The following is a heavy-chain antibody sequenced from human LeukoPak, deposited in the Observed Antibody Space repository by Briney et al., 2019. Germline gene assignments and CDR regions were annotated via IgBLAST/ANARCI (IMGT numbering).Heavy chain of an antibody. J-gene: IGHJ5*02. CDR1: GFTFSTYA. D-gene: IGHD4-23*01. CDR2: ISGGGNIT. V-gene: IGHV3-23*01. Sequence: GGSLRLSCAASGFTFSTYAMTWVRQAPGKGPEWVSAISGGGNITYYADSVKGRFTISRDNSQNTLFLQMNSLRAEDTAVYYCAKMEWELLNWFDPWGQGTLVTVSS. CDR3: AKMEWELLNWFDP.